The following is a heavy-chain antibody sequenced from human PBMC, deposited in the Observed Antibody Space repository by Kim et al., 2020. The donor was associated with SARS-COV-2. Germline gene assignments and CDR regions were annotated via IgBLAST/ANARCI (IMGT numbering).Heavy chain of an antibody. D-gene: IGHD2-2*01. V-gene: IGHV3-11*01. CDR1: GFTFSDYY. J-gene: IGHJ6*02. CDR3: ARARSSYGMDV. Sequence: GGSLRLSCEASGFTFSDYYMSWIRQAPGKGLEWVSYISSSGNTIYYADSVKGRFTISRDNAKNSLFLQMNSLRAEDTAVYYCARARSSYGMDVWGQGTTVTVSS. CDR2: ISSSGNTI.